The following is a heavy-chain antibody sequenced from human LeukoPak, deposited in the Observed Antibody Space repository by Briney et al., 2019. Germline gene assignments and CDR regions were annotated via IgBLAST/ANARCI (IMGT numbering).Heavy chain of an antibody. CDR3: AGDITMVRGAYDAFDI. J-gene: IGHJ3*02. V-gene: IGHV3-21*01. D-gene: IGHD3-10*01. CDR1: GFTFSSYS. Sequence: GGSLRLSCAASGFTFSSYSMNWVRQAPGKGLEWVSSISSSSSYIYYADSVKGRFTISRDNAKNSLYLQMNSLRAEDTAVYYCAGDITMVRGAYDAFDIWSQGTMVTVSS. CDR2: ISSSSSYI.